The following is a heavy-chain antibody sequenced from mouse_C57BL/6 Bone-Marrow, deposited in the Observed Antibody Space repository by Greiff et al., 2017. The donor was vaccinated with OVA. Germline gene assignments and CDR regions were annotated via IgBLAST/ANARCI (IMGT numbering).Heavy chain of an antibody. J-gene: IGHJ2*01. CDR1: GFNIKDDY. D-gene: IGHD2-1*01. CDR2: IDPENGDT. V-gene: IGHV14-4*01. Sequence: VQLQQSGAELVRPGASVKLSCPASGFNIKDDYMHWVKQRPEQGLEWIGWIDPENGDTEYASKFQGKATITADTSSNTAYLQLRSLTSEDTAVYYCTSYGNFDYWGQGTTLTVSS. CDR3: TSYGNFDY.